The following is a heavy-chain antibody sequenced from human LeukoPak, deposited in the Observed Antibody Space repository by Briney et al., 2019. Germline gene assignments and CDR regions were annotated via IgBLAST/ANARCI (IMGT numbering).Heavy chain of an antibody. D-gene: IGHD3-22*01. CDR1: GFTFSRYG. V-gene: IGHV3-30*02. Sequence: GGSLRLSCAVSGFTFSRYGMYWVRQAPDKGLEWVAFIRYDGSDKYYADSVKGRFTISRDNSKNTLYLQMNSLRAEDTAVYYCAKVDYYNSSTDYWGQGTLVTVSS. J-gene: IGHJ4*02. CDR3: AKVDYYNSSTDY. CDR2: IRYDGSDK.